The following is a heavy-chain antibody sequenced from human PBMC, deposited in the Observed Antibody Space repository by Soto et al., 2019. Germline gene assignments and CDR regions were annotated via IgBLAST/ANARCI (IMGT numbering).Heavy chain of an antibody. D-gene: IGHD3-10*01. J-gene: IGHJ6*02. CDR1: GYSFTSYW. CDR3: AGGGVRGVITRTRDYYGMDV. CDR2: IYGGDSDT. Sequence: PGESLKISCKGSGYSFTSYWIGWVRQMPGKGLEWMGNIYGGDSDTRYSPSFQGQVTISADKSISTAYLQWSSLKASDTAMYYCAGGGVRGVITRTRDYYGMDVWGQGTTVTVSS. V-gene: IGHV5-51*01.